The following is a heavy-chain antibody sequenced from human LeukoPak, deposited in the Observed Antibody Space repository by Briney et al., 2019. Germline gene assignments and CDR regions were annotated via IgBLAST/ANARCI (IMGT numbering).Heavy chain of an antibody. V-gene: IGHV4-34*01. D-gene: IGHD3-3*01. J-gene: IGHJ6*04. CDR2: INHSGST. Sequence: PSETLSFTCAVYGGSFSGYYWSWIRQPPGKGLEWIGEINHSGSTNYNPSLKSRVTISVDTSKNQFSLKLSSVTAADTAVYYCARGYTIFGVVYMDVWGKGTTVTVSS. CDR1: GGSFSGYY. CDR3: ARGYTIFGVVYMDV.